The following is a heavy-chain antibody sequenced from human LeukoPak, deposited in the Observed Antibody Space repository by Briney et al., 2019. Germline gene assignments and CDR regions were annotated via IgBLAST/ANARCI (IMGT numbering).Heavy chain of an antibody. D-gene: IGHD4-23*01. V-gene: IGHV3-15*01. Sequence: GGSLRLSCAGSGFNFQYAWMTCVRQAPGKGLEWVGRIKSKRDGETTDYAALVKSRFSISRDDSKNTVYLQMNSLRTEDTAVYYCTSLVGSPTYWGQGTLVAVSS. CDR3: TSLVGSPTY. CDR1: GFNFQYAW. CDR2: IKSKRDGETT. J-gene: IGHJ4*02.